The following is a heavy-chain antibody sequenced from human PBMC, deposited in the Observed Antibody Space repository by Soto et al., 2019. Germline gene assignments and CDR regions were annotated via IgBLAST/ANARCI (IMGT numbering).Heavy chain of an antibody. V-gene: IGHV5-10-1*01. CDR3: ATHLYYYDSSGYMYGMDG. CDR1: GYSFTSYW. Sequence: GESLKISCKGSGYSFTSYWISWVRQMPGKGLEWMGRIDPSDSYTNYSPSFQGHVTISADKSISTAYLQWSSLKASDTAMYYCATHLYYYDSSGYMYGMDGWGQGTTVTVAS. D-gene: IGHD3-22*01. J-gene: IGHJ6*02. CDR2: IDPSDSYT.